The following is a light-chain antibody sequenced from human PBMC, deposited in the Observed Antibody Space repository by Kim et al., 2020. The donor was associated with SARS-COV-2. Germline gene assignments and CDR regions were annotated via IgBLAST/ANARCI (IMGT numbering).Light chain of an antibody. J-gene: IGKJ1*01. CDR3: MQALQTPRT. CDR1: QSLLHSNGYNY. Sequence: DIVMTQSPLSLPVTPGEPASISCRSSQSLLHSNGYNYLDWYLQKPGQSPQLLIYLGSNRASGVPDRFSGSGSGTDFTLKSSRVEARDVGVYYCMQALQTPRTFGQGPKL. CDR2: LGS. V-gene: IGKV2-28*01.